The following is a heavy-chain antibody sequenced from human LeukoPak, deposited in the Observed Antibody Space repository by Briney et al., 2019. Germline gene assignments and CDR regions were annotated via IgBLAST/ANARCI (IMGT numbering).Heavy chain of an antibody. Sequence: GGSLRLSCAASGFTFSDYYMSWIRQAPGKGLEWVSYISSSGSTIYYADSVKGRFTISRDNAKNTLYLQMNSLRAEDTAVYYCVMVRGVSNRNFDYWGQGTLVTVSS. CDR1: GFTFSDYY. V-gene: IGHV3-11*01. CDR2: ISSSGSTI. D-gene: IGHD3-10*01. J-gene: IGHJ4*02. CDR3: VMVRGVSNRNFDY.